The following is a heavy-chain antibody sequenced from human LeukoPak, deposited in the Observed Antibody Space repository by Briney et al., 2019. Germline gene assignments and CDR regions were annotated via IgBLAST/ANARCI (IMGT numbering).Heavy chain of an antibody. CDR3: ARLRSYGYYYDGMDV. J-gene: IGHJ6*02. V-gene: IGHV3-48*04. CDR2: ISSSSSTI. D-gene: IGHD3-16*01. CDR1: GFTFSSYS. Sequence: GGSLRLSCAASGFTFSSYSMNWVRQAPGKGLEWVSYISSSSSTIYYADSVKGRFTISRDNAKNSLYLQMNSLRAEDTAVYYCARLRSYGYYYDGMDVWGQGTTVTVSS.